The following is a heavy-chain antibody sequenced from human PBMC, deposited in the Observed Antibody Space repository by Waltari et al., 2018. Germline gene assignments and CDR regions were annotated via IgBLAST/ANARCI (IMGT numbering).Heavy chain of an antibody. D-gene: IGHD3-3*01. CDR2: ISYDGDKK. V-gene: IGHV3-30*18. CDR1: GFTFTDYA. Sequence: QVQLVESGGGVVQPGRSLRLSCAASGFTFTDYAIPWVRQGPGKGVGWVGAISYDGDKKFYADSVKGRFTVSRDTSRNTLYVHLNNLRAEDTAIYYWAKALKLFELFPRNSFDIWGHGTMVTVSP. J-gene: IGHJ3*02. CDR3: AKALKLFELFPRNSFDI.